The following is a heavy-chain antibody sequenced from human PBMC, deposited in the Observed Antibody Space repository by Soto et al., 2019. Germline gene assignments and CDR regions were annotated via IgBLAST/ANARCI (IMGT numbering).Heavy chain of an antibody. CDR3: ARDNSGDRGNFDC. Sequence: QVQLQESGPGLVKPSQTLSLTCTVSGASISSGDNYWSWIRKSPGKGLEWIGFIYYSGSTYYNPSLESRVSMSVDTSKTRFSLSLTSVTAADTAVYYCARDNSGDRGNFDCWGQGTLVTVSP. D-gene: IGHD7-27*01. CDR2: IYYSGST. J-gene: IGHJ4*02. V-gene: IGHV4-30-4*01. CDR1: GASISSGDNY.